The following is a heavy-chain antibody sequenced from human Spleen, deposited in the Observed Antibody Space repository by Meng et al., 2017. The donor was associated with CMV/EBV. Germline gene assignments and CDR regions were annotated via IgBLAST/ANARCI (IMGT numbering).Heavy chain of an antibody. Sequence: FTFSSYWMHWVRQAPGKGLVWVSRINSDGRSTRYADSVKGRFTISGDNAKNTLYLQMNSLRAEDTAVYYCARLTGRAGYNFDDAFDIWGQGTMVTVSS. CDR1: FTFSSYW. CDR3: ARLTGRAGYNFDDAFDI. D-gene: IGHD5-24*01. V-gene: IGHV3-74*01. CDR2: INSDGRST. J-gene: IGHJ3*02.